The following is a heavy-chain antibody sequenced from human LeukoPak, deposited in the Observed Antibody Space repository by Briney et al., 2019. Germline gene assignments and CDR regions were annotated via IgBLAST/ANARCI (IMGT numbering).Heavy chain of an antibody. Sequence: GGSLRLSCAASGFTFSPLGMNWVRQAPGKGLKWVSYISSTTTTTYYADSVKGRFSISRDNAENSLYLQMNSLRDEDTAVYYCVASMTTWGTFDIWGQGTMVTVSS. CDR1: GFTFSPLG. CDR3: VASMTTWGTFDI. CDR2: ISSTTTTT. V-gene: IGHV3-48*02. J-gene: IGHJ3*02. D-gene: IGHD6-19*01.